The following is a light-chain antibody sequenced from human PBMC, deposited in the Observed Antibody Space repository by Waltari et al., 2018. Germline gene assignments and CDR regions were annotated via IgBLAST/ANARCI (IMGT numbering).Light chain of an antibody. Sequence: IVMTQSPGTLSLSPGERATPSCRASQSASRSLSWYQQKPGQDPKHLIYGASSRATSSPDRFTGSGSGTDFILTISSLEPEDFAIYYCQHYVRLPATFGQGTKVEIK. J-gene: IGKJ1*01. CDR1: QSASRS. CDR3: QHYVRLPAT. CDR2: GAS. V-gene: IGKV3-20*01.